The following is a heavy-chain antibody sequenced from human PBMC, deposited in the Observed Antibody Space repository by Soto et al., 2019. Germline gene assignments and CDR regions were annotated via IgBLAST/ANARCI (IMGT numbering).Heavy chain of an antibody. CDR2: IIPIFGTA. Sequence: QVQLVQSGAEVKKPGSSVKVSCKASGGTFSSYAISWVRQAPGQGLAWMGGIIPIFGTANYAQKFQGRVTITADESTSTAYMELSSLRSEDTAVYYCATVRGAWFGELLYGWFDPWGQGTLVTVSS. CDR1: GGTFSSYA. CDR3: ATVRGAWFGELLYGWFDP. V-gene: IGHV1-69*01. D-gene: IGHD3-10*01. J-gene: IGHJ5*02.